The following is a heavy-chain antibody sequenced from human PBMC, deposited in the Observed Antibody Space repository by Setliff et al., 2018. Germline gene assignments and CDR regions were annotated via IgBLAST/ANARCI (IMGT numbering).Heavy chain of an antibody. CDR3: ARFGYCSSTSCYEVGGNWVDP. J-gene: IGHJ5*02. CDR1: GYSFTSYW. V-gene: IGHV5-51*01. Sequence: GESLKISCKGSGYSFTSYWIGWVRQMPGKGLEWMGIIYPGDSDTRYSPSFQGQVTISADKSISTAYLQWSSLKASDTAMYYCARFGYCSSTSCYEVGGNWVDPWGQGTLVTAPQ. CDR2: IYPGDSDT. D-gene: IGHD2-2*03.